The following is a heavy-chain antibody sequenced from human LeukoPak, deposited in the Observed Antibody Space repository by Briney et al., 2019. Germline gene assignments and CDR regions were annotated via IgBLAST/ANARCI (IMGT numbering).Heavy chain of an antibody. CDR3: AGRRVLGASFDY. CDR2: IYSSDNT. V-gene: IGHV3-66*02. D-gene: IGHD4/OR15-4a*01. CDR1: EFTVSGNY. J-gene: IGHJ4*02. Sequence: PGGSLRLSCAASEFTVSGNYMSWVRQAPGKGLEWVSVIYSSDNTYYIDSVKGRFTISRDNSKNTLYLQMNSLRAEDTAVYYCAGRRVLGASFDYWGQGTLVTVSS.